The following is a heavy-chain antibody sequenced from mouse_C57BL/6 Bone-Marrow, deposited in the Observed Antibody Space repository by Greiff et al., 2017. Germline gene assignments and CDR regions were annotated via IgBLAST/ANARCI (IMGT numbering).Heavy chain of an antibody. J-gene: IGHJ1*03. V-gene: IGHV1-26*01. CDR3: ARWGPWYFDV. CDR1: GYTFTDYY. Sequence: EVQLQQSGPELVKPGASVKISCKASGYTFTDYYMNWVKQSHGKSLEWIGDINPNNGGTSYNQKFKGKATLTVDKSSSTAYMALRSLTSEDSAVYYCARWGPWYFDVWGTGTTVTVSS. CDR2: INPNNGGT.